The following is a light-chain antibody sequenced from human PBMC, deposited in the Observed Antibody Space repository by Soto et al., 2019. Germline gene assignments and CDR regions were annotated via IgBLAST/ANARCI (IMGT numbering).Light chain of an antibody. CDR1: SSDVGSYNL. J-gene: IGLJ1*01. Sequence: QSVLTQPASVSGSTAQSVTISCTGTSSDVGSYNLVSWYQQHPGKAPKLMIYEVSKRPSGVPNRFSGSKSGNTASLTISGLQAEDEADYYCCSYAGSSTYVFGTGTKVTVL. V-gene: IGLV2-23*02. CDR3: CSYAGSSTYV. CDR2: EVS.